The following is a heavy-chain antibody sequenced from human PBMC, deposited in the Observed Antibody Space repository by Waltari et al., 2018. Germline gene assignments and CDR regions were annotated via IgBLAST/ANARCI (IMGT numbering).Heavy chain of an antibody. CDR3: ARPREYYYDSSASFDI. J-gene: IGHJ3*02. Sequence: VQLVQSGAEVKKPGSSVKVSCKASVYTFTGYGINRVRQAPGQGLEWMGWAGVYNGNTNYAQKLQGRGTMTTDTSTSRAYMGLRSLSSGDTAMYSCARPREYYYDSSASFDIWGPGTMVTVAS. V-gene: IGHV1-18*01. CDR2: AGVYNGNT. CDR1: VYTFTGYG. D-gene: IGHD3-22*01.